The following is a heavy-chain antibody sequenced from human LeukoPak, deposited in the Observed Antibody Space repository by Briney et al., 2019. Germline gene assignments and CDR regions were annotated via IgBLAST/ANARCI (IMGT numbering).Heavy chain of an antibody. D-gene: IGHD1-26*01. V-gene: IGHV4-34*01. CDR3: AREWDSGSYRYNWFDP. Sequence: PSETLSLTCAVYGGSFSGYYWSWIRQPPGKGLEWIGEINHSGSTNYNPSLKSRVTISVDTSKNQFSLKLSSVTAADTAVYYCAREWDSGSYRYNWFDPWGQGTLVTVSS. J-gene: IGHJ5*02. CDR1: GGSFSGYY. CDR2: INHSGST.